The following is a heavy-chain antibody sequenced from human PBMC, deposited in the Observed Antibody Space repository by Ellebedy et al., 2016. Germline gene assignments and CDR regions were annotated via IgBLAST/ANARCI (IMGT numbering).Heavy chain of an antibody. CDR2: INSDESGT. J-gene: IGHJ2*01. Sequence: GGSLRLXXVASGFTFSTHWMHWVRQTPGKGLVWVSHINSDESGTTYADSVKGRFTISRDNAKNTLYLQMNGLRAEDTAVYYCTRSFDLWGRGTLVTVSS. V-gene: IGHV3-74*01. CDR3: TRSFDL. CDR1: GFTFSTHW.